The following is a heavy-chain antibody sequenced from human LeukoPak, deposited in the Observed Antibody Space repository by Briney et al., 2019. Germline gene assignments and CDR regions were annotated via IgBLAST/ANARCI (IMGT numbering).Heavy chain of an antibody. CDR2: ISSGTGSYI. CDR3: ARCSGVFGSSGY. V-gene: IGHV3-21*01. J-gene: IGHJ4*02. CDR1: GFIFGSYW. D-gene: IGHD6-6*01. Sequence: PGGSLRLSCTGSGFIFGSYWMSWVRQAPGKGLEWVSTISSGTGSYIYYADSVRGRFTISRDNAKNSLYLQMNSLRAEDTAVYYCARCSGVFGSSGYWGQGTLVTVSS.